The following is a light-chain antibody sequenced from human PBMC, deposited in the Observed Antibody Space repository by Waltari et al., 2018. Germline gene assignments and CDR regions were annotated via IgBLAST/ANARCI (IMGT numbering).Light chain of an antibody. J-gene: IGKJ3*01. V-gene: IGKV3-20*01. CDR2: GAS. CDR1: QSVSSSY. Sequence: EIVLTQSPGTLSLSPGERATLSCRASQSVSSSYLAWSQQKPGQAPRLLIYGASSRTTGIPDRFSGSGSGTDFTLTISRLEPEDFAVYYCQQYGASLGTTFGPGTKVDIK. CDR3: QQYGASLGTT.